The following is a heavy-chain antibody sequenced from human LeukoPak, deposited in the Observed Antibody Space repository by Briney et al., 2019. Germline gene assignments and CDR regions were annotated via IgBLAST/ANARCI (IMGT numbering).Heavy chain of an antibody. CDR3: AKASQDYYDSSGYKDY. J-gene: IGHJ4*02. D-gene: IGHD3-22*01. V-gene: IGHV3-23*01. CDR2: ISGSGGST. CDR1: GFTFSSYA. Sequence: GGSLRLSCAASGFTFSSYAMSWVRQAPGKGLEWVSAISGSGGSTYYADSVKGRFTISRDNAKNSLYLQMNSLRAEDTALYYCAKASQDYYDSSGYKDYWGQGTLVTVSS.